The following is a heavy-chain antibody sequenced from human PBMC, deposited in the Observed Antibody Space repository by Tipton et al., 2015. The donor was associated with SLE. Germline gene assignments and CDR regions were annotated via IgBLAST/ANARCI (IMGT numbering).Heavy chain of an antibody. Sequence: TLSLTCAVSGGSISSSNWWSWVRQPPGKGLEWIGEIYHSGSTNYNPSLKSRVTISVDTSKNQFSLKLSSVTAADTAVYYCARAIAAAGDDFDYWGQGTLVTVSS. J-gene: IGHJ4*02. CDR2: IYHSGST. V-gene: IGHV4-4*02. D-gene: IGHD6-13*01. CDR1: GGSISSSNW. CDR3: ARAIAAAGDDFDY.